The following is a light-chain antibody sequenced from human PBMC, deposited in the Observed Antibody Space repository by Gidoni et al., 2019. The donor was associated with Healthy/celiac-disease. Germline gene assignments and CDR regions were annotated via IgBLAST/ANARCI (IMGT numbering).Light chain of an antibody. CDR2: GAS. CDR1: QIVSSN. CDR3: QQYNNWPVT. V-gene: IGKV3-15*01. J-gene: IGKJ1*01. Sequence: EIVMSQSPATLSVSPGERATRSCRASQIVSSNLAWYQQKPGHAPRLLIYGASTRATGIPARFSGSGSGTEFTLTISSLQSEDFAVYYCQQYNNWPVTFGQGTKVEIK.